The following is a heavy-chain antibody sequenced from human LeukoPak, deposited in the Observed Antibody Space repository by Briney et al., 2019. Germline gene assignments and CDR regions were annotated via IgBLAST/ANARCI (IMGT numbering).Heavy chain of an antibody. Sequence: SETLSLTCAVYGGSFSGYYWSWIRQPPGKGLEWIGEINHSGSTNYNPSLKSRVTISVDTSKNQFSLKLSSVTAADTAVYYCARQRQKGELSNWFDPWGQGTLVTVSS. J-gene: IGHJ5*02. CDR1: GGSFSGYY. CDR3: ARQRQKGELSNWFDP. CDR2: INHSGST. V-gene: IGHV4-34*01. D-gene: IGHD1-26*01.